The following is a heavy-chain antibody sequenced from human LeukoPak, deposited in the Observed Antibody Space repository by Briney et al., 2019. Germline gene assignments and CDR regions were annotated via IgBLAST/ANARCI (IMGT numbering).Heavy chain of an antibody. V-gene: IGHV3-23*01. J-gene: IGHJ4*02. CDR1: GFTFRSYA. Sequence: GGSLRLSCAASGFTFRSYAMNWVRQAPGKGLEWVSVISGSGSSTYYADSVKGRFTISRDNSKNTLYLEVISLTAEDTAVYYCAKDDAWLRFGEWDQGTLVTVSS. D-gene: IGHD3-10*01. CDR2: ISGSGSST. CDR3: AKDDAWLRFGE.